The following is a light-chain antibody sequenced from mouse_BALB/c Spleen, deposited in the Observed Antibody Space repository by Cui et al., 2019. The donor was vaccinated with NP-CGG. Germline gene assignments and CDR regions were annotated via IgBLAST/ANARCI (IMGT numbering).Light chain of an antibody. CDR2: GTN. Sequence: QVFLLQDFALTTSPGETVTLTCRSSTGAVTTSNYANWVQEKPDHLFTGLIGGTNNRAPGVPARFSGSLIGDKAALTITGAQTEDKAIYFCALWYSNHWVFGGGTKLTVL. J-gene: IGLJ1*01. CDR3: ALWYSNHWV. V-gene: IGLV1*01. CDR1: TGAVTTSNY.